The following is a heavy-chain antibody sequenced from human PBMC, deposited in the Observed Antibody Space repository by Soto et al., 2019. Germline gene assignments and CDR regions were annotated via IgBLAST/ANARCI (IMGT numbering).Heavy chain of an antibody. V-gene: IGHV1-2*02. CDR3: ARGGSWYET. J-gene: IGHJ5*02. D-gene: IGHD6-13*01. Sequence: QVQLVQSGAEVKRSGASVKVSCKASGSRFTAHFMHWVRQAPGQGLEWMGWINPNSGDTNYSPKFQGRVTMTRDTSTVTVYMELRSLTSHVTAVYYCARGGSWYETWGQGTRVAVSS. CDR2: INPNSGDT. CDR1: GSRFTAHF.